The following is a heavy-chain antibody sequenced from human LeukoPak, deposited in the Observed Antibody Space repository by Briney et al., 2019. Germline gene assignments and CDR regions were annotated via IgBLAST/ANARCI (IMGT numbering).Heavy chain of an antibody. CDR3: TKDLMTGFSSGWYFAY. Sequence: PGGSLRLSCEGSGFTFSGYAFSWVRQAPGKGLEWVAVTGGSDDNTHYADSVKGRFTISRDNSEKRLFLQMNSLRPDDSALYYCTKDLMTGFSSGWYFAYWGQGTLVTVSS. V-gene: IGHV3-23*01. CDR2: TGGSDDNT. D-gene: IGHD6-19*01. J-gene: IGHJ4*02. CDR1: GFTFSGYA.